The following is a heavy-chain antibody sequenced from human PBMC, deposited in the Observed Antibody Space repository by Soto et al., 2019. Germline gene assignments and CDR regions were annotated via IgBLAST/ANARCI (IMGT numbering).Heavy chain of an antibody. CDR2: ISGSGGST. CDR1: GFTFSSYA. V-gene: IGHV3-23*01. Sequence: PGGSLRLSCAASGFTFSSYAMSWVRQAPGKGLEWVSAISGSGGSTYYADSVKGRFTISRDNSKNTLYLQMNSLRAEDTAVYYCAKDMAPSGARLHLGELSSDGGYYFDYWGQGTLVTVSS. CDR3: AKDMAPSGARLHLGELSSDGGYYFDY. D-gene: IGHD3-16*02. J-gene: IGHJ4*02.